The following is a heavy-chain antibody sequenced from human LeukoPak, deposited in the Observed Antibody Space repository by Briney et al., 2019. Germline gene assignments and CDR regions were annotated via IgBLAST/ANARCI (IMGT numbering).Heavy chain of an antibody. CDR3: ARGPGGAVVVPAAILFVH. V-gene: IGHV4-30-4*08. J-gene: IGHJ4*02. D-gene: IGHD2-2*01. CDR1: GGSISGGDYH. CDR2: IYYSGST. Sequence: SETLSLTCTVSGGSISGGDYHWSWIRQPPGKGLEWIGYIYYSGSTYYNPSLKSRVTISVDTSKDQFSLKLSSVTAADTAVYYCARGPGGAVVVPAAILFVHWGQGTLVTVSS.